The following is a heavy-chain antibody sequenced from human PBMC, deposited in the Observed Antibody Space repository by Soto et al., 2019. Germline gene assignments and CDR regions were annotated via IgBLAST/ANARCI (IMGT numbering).Heavy chain of an antibody. V-gene: IGHV4-4*02. J-gene: IGHJ5*02. CDR2: MHHGGNP. CDR1: GDSITNNNW. CDR3: ARTSGGTYSFAP. Sequence: QVQLQESGPGLVKPSGTLSLTCAVSGDSITNNNWWTWLRQSPGKGLEWIGEMHHGGNPDYNPSLRSRVTISVDKSKNQFSLHLSSVTAADSAVYYSARTSGGTYSFAPWGRGIVVTVS. D-gene: IGHD2-15*01.